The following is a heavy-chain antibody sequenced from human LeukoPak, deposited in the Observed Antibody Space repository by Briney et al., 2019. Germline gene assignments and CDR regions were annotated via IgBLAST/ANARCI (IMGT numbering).Heavy chain of an antibody. J-gene: IGHJ4*02. CDR2: IKPNSGGT. CDR1: GYTFTGYY. CDR3: ARADHRLGEGFDY. D-gene: IGHD3-16*01. V-gene: IGHV1-2*02. Sequence: ASVKVSCKASGYTFTGYYMHWVRQAPGQGLEWMGWIKPNSGGTNYAQKLQARVTMTTDTSTSTAYMELRSLRSDDTAVYYCARADHRLGEGFDYWGQGTLVTVSS.